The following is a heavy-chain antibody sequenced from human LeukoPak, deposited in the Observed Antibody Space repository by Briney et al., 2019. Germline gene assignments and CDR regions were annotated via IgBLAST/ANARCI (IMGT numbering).Heavy chain of an antibody. V-gene: IGHV4-30-4*01. Sequence: ASETLSLTCTVSGVSISSGDYYWSWIRQPPGKGLEWIGYIYYSGSTYYNPSLKSRVTISVDTSKNQFSLKLSPVTAADTAVYYCASFARSTFDYWGQGTLVTVSS. D-gene: IGHD1-26*01. CDR3: ASFARSTFDY. CDR2: IYYSGST. CDR1: GVSISSGDYY. J-gene: IGHJ4*02.